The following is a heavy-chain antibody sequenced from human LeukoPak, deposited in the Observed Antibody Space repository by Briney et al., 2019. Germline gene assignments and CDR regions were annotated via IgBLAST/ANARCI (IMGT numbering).Heavy chain of an antibody. D-gene: IGHD2-2*01. CDR2: IFNSGSS. Sequence: SEALSLTCTVSGGSINGYYWVWIRQPPGRGLEWIGYIFNSGSSNYSPSLKSRVTMSVDTSKNQFSLSLSSVTAADTAVYYCARQRPSTGYYFDYWGQGTLVTVSS. CDR3: ARQRPSTGYYFDY. V-gene: IGHV4-59*08. CDR1: GGSINGYY. J-gene: IGHJ4*02.